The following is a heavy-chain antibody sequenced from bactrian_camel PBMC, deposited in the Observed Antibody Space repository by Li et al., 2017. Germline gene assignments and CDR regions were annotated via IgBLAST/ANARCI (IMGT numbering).Heavy chain of an antibody. Sequence: HVQLVESGGGSVQAGGSLRLSCAVSGYTFSSECMGWFREITGKQRMQERVPVATIDSDGVTRYSDSVKGRFAITKDNAENTLYLHMNNLKPEDTAMYHCAASGGQLGRWCYEFPVNWVSWLYNWGQGTQVTVS. CDR2: IDSDGVT. V-gene: IGHV3S53*01. CDR3: AASGGQLGRWCYEFPVNWVSWLYN. J-gene: IGHJ4*01. D-gene: IGHD3*01. CDR1: GYTFSSEC.